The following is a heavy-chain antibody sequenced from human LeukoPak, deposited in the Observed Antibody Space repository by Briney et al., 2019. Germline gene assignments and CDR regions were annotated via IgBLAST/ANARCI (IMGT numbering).Heavy chain of an antibody. CDR1: GGSISSSSYY. V-gene: IGHV4-39*01. D-gene: IGHD4-17*01. CDR3: ARYPGGFTVTMISSYFDY. CDR2: IYYSGST. Sequence: SETLSLTCTVSGGSISSSSYYWGWIRQPPGKGLEWIGSIYYSGSTYYNPSLKSRVTISVDTSKNQFSLKLSSVTAADTAVYYCARYPGGFTVTMISSYFDYWGQGTLVTVSS. J-gene: IGHJ4*02.